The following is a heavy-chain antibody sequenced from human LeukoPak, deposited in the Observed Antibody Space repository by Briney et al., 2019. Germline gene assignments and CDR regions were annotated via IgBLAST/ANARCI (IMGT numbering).Heavy chain of an antibody. D-gene: IGHD6-13*01. J-gene: IGHJ6*03. CDR2: TYYRSKWYN. V-gene: IGHV6-1*01. Sequence: SQTLSLTCAISGDSVSSNIAAWNWIRQSPSRGLEWLGRTYYRSKWYNDYGMSEKRRITINPDTSKNQFSMQLSSVTSEDTAVYYCAKSYSARLGQESYYYFYVDVWGKGTTITVSS. CDR1: GDSVSSNIAA. CDR3: AKSYSARLGQESYYYFYVDV.